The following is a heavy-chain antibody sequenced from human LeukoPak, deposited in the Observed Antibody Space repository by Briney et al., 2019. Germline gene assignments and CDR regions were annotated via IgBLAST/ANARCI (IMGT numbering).Heavy chain of an antibody. V-gene: IGHV1-18*01. J-gene: IGHJ6*03. CDR2: ISAYNGNT. Sequence: ASVKVSCKASGYTFTSYGISWVRQAPGQGLEWMGWISAYNGNTNYAQKLQGRVTMTRNTSISTAYMELSSLRSEDTAVYYCARAATMVQGVIITTLRYYYMDVWGKGTTVTVSS. CDR3: ARAATMVQGVIITTLRYYYMDV. D-gene: IGHD3-10*01. CDR1: GYTFTSYG.